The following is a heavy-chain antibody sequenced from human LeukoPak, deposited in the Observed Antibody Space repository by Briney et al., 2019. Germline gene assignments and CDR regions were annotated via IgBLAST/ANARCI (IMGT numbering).Heavy chain of an antibody. Sequence: ASVKVSCKASGYTFNGYYMHWVRQAPGQGLEWMGRINPNSGGTNYAQKFQGRVTMTRDTSISTAYMELRRLRSDDTAMYYCARSTSNDFIWESYRPRVASYFDYWGRGTLVTVSS. CDR1: GYTFNGYY. D-gene: IGHD3-16*02. CDR2: INPNSGGT. J-gene: IGHJ4*02. V-gene: IGHV1-2*06. CDR3: ARSTSNDFIWESYRPRVASYFDY.